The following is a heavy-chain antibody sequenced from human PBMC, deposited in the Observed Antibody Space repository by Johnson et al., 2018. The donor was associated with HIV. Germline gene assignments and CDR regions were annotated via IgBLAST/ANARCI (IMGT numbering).Heavy chain of an antibody. CDR2: IYSGGST. D-gene: IGHD5-24*01. J-gene: IGHJ3*02. CDR3: AREWLYGFDI. V-gene: IGHV3-53*01. Sequence: VQLVESGGGLIQPGGSLRLSCAASGFTVSSNHIRWVRQAPGKGLEWVSVIYSGGSTYSADSVKGRFTISRDNSKNTLYLQMNRLRAEDTAVYYCAREWLYGFDIWGQGTMVTVSS. CDR1: GFTVSSNH.